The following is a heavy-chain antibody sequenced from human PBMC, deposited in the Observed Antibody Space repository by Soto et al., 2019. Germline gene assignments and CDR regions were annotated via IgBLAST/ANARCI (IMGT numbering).Heavy chain of an antibody. V-gene: IGHV3-64*01. Sequence: EVQLVESGGGLVQPGGSLRLSCAASGFTFSSYAMHWVRQAPGKGLEYVSAISSNGGSKYYANSVKGRFTISRDNSKNTLYLQMGSLRAEDMAVYYCARVIAVAAAGLDYWGQGTLVTVSS. CDR3: ARVIAVAAAGLDY. CDR1: GFTFSSYA. J-gene: IGHJ4*02. D-gene: IGHD6-19*01. CDR2: ISSNGGSK.